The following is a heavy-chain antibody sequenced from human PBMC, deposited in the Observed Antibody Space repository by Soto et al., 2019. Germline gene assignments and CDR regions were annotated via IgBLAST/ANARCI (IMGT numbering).Heavy chain of an antibody. CDR2: IYYSGSK. Sequence: PSETLSLTCTVSGDSINNGDCYWSWLRQLPGRGLEWIGYIYYSGSKYYNPSLKSRVSMSVDTSKNHFSLNLTSVTAADTAVYYCAREKEDDSGDYNDFDIWGQGTVVTVSS. CDR1: GDSINNGDCY. J-gene: IGHJ3*02. CDR3: AREKEDDSGDYNDFDI. V-gene: IGHV4-30-4*01. D-gene: IGHD4-17*01.